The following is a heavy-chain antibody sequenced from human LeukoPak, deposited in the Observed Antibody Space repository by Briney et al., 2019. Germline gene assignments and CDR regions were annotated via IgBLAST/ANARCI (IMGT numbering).Heavy chain of an antibody. CDR1: GGSFSGYY. CDR3: ARHRPEYCSSTSCYAVVDY. J-gene: IGHJ4*02. D-gene: IGHD2-2*01. V-gene: IGHV4-59*10. Sequence: SETLSLTCAVYGGSFSGYYWSWIRQPAGKGLEWIGRIYTSGSTNYNPSLKSRVTMSVDTSKNQFSLKLSSVTAADTAVYYCARHRPEYCSSTSCYAVVDYWGQGTLVTVSS. CDR2: IYTSGST.